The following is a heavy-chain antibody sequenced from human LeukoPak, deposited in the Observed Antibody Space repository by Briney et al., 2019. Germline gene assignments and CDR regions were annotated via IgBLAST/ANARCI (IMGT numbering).Heavy chain of an antibody. V-gene: IGHV4-4*07. CDR1: GGSISSYY. Sequence: SETLSLTCTVSGGSISSYYWSWLRQPAGKGLEWIGRIYTSGSTNYNPSLKSRVTMSVDTSKNQFSLKLSSVTAADTAVYYCARLDYYDSSGYYDYYFDYWGQGTLVTVSS. CDR2: IYTSGST. CDR3: ARLDYYDSSGYYDYYFDY. J-gene: IGHJ4*02. D-gene: IGHD3-22*01.